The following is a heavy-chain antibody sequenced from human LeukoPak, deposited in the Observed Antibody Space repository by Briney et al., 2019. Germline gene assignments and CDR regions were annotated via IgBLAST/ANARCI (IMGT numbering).Heavy chain of an antibody. J-gene: IGHJ6*03. V-gene: IGHV4-61*02. CDR2: IYTSGST. CDR1: GGSISSGSYY. Sequence: SETLSLTCTVSGGSISSGSYYWSWIRQPAGKGLEWIGRIYTSGSTNYNPSLKSRVTISVDTSKNQFSLKLSSVTAADTAVYYCARDACSGGSCYPESYYYYYMDVWGKGTTVTISS. D-gene: IGHD2-15*01. CDR3: ARDACSGGSCYPESYYYYYMDV.